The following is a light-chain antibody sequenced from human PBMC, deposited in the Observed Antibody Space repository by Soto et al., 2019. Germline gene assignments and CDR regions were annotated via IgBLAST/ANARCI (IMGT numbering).Light chain of an antibody. CDR2: GAS. CDR1: QSVSSN. V-gene: IGKV3-15*01. Sequence: EIVMTQSPATLSVSPGERATLSCRASQSVSSNLAWYQQKPGQAPRLLIYGASTRATGIPARFSGSGSGTEFTLTICSLQSEDFAVNYYQQYNNWPPLTFGGGTKVEIK. CDR3: QQYNNWPPLT. J-gene: IGKJ4*01.